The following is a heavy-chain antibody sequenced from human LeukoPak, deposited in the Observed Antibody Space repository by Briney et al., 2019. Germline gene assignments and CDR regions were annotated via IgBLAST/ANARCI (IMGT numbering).Heavy chain of an antibody. Sequence: GGSLRLSCAASGFTFSSYSMNWVRQAPGKGPEWVSSISSSSSYIYYADSVKGRFTISRDNAKNSLYLQMNSLRAEDTAVYYCARDAPPYDYVWGSYRRDHSIDYWGQGTLVTVSS. D-gene: IGHD3-16*02. V-gene: IGHV3-21*01. CDR2: ISSSSSYI. CDR3: ARDAPPYDYVWGSYRRDHSIDY. J-gene: IGHJ4*02. CDR1: GFTFSSYS.